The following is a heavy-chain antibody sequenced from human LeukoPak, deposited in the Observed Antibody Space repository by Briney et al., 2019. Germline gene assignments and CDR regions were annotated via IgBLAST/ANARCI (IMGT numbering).Heavy chain of an antibody. CDR3: ARNGSGTYSPFDY. Sequence: SETLSLTCTVSGGSISGYYWSWIRQPPGKGLEWIGYLYYSGSAKYNPSLKSRVTISVDTSENHFSLKLSSVTAADTAVYYCARNGSGTYSPFDYWGPGTLVTVSS. CDR1: GGSISGYY. V-gene: IGHV4-59*01. D-gene: IGHD1-26*01. J-gene: IGHJ4*02. CDR2: LYYSGSA.